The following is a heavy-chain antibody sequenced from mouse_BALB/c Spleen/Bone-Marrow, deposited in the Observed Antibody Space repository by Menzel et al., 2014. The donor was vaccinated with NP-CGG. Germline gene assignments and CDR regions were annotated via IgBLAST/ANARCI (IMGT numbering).Heavy chain of an antibody. D-gene: IGHD2-2*01. V-gene: IGHV1-18*01. CDR2: INPNNGGT. CDR3: ARSYGYERSWFAY. J-gene: IGHJ3*01. CDR1: GYTFTEYT. Sequence: EVQVVESGPELVKPGASVKISCKPSGYTFTEYTMHWVKQSHGKSLEWIGGINPNNGGTSYNQKFKGKATLTVDKSSSTAYMELRSLTSEDSAVYYCARSYGYERSWFAYWGQGTLVTVSA.